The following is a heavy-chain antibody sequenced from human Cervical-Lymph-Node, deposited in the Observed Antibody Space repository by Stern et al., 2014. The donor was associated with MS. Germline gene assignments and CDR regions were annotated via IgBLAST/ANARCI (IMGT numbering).Heavy chain of an antibody. CDR1: GGSVSSGSYY. CDR2: IYSSCST. CDR3: ARDRLDSSHPLDY. V-gene: IGHV4-61*01. Sequence: QVQLVESGPGLVKPSETLSLTCTVSGGSVSSGSYYWSWIRQPPGKGLEMIGYIYSSCSTNYIPSLKSRVTISVDTSKNQFSLKLSSVTAADTAVYYCARDRLDSSHPLDYWGQGTLVTVSS. D-gene: IGHD3-22*01. J-gene: IGHJ4*02.